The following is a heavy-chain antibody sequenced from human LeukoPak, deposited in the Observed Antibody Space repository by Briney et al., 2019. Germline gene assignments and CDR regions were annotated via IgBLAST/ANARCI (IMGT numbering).Heavy chain of an antibody. CDR2: IGTHSTST. CDR3: TRRVGGTPDY. D-gene: IGHD1-26*01. Sequence: QPGGSLRLSCAASGFTFSSYVMTWVRQAPGAGLEWVSAIGTHSTSTDYPDSVTGRFTISRDDSKNTVFLQMTSLRVEDTALYYCTRRVGGTPDYWGLGTLVTVSS. CDR1: GFTFSSYV. V-gene: IGHV3-23*01. J-gene: IGHJ4*02.